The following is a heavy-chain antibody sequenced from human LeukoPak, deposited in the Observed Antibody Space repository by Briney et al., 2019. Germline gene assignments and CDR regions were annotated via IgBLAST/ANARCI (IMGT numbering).Heavy chain of an antibody. CDR1: GGSISSYY. Sequence: SETLSLTCTVSGGSISSYYWSWIRQPPGKGLEWVGYIYYSGSTNYYPSSKSRVSISVGTSKNQFSLKLSSVTAADTAVYYCARANDPGYYYYYMDVWGKGTTVTISS. D-gene: IGHD3-10*01. J-gene: IGHJ6*03. CDR2: IYYSGST. CDR3: ARANDPGYYYYYMDV. V-gene: IGHV4-59*01.